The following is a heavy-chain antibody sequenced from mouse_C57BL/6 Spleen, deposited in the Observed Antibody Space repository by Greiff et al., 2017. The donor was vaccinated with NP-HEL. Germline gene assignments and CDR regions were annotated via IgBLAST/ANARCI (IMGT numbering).Heavy chain of an antibody. D-gene: IGHD1-1*01. CDR3: ARDLKDYGRAWFAY. CDR1: GFTFSSYA. Sequence: EVKVEESGGGLVKPGGSLKLSCAASGFTFSSYAMSWVRQTPEKRLEWVATISDGGSYTYYPDNVKGRFTISRDNAKNNLYLQMSHLKSEDTAMYYCARDLKDYGRAWFAYWGQGTLVTVSA. CDR2: ISDGGSYT. J-gene: IGHJ3*01. V-gene: IGHV5-4*01.